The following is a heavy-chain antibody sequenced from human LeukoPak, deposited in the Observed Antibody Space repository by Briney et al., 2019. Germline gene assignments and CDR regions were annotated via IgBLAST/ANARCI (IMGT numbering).Heavy chain of an antibody. J-gene: IGHJ3*01. CDR1: GFTFSNYA. CDR3: AMKAVPRPRLHDAFDF. Sequence: QTGGSLRLSCAASGFTFSNYAMSWVRQAPGKGLEWVSAISGSASSTYHADSVKGRFTISRDNSKNTLYLQMNSLRADDTAVYYCAMKAVPRPRLHDAFDFWDQGTVVSVSS. D-gene: IGHD5-24*01. CDR2: ISGSASST. V-gene: IGHV3-23*01.